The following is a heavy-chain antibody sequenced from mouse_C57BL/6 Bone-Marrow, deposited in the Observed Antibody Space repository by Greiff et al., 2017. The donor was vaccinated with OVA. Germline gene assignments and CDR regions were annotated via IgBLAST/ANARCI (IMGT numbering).Heavy chain of an antibody. D-gene: IGHD2-5*01. CDR3: TRGAYYSNYYFDY. CDR2: IYPGNSDT. Sequence: EVQLVESGTVLARPGASVKMSCKTSGYTFTSYWMHWVKQRPGQGLEWIGAIYPGNSDTSYNQKFKGKAKLTAVTSASTAYMELSSLTNEDSAVYYCTRGAYYSNYYFDYWGQGTTLTVSS. CDR1: GYTFTSYW. V-gene: IGHV1-5*01. J-gene: IGHJ2*01.